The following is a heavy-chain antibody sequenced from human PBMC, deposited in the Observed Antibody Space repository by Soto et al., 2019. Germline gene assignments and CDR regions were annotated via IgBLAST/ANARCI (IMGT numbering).Heavy chain of an antibody. D-gene: IGHD1-26*01. V-gene: IGHV3-48*02. CDR1: GFTFSSYS. CDR3: ARDSGRGGADDY. J-gene: IGHJ4*02. Sequence: EVQLVESGGGLVQPGGSLRLSCAASGFTFSSYSMTWVRQAPGKGLEWVSYIGKSSSPIFYADSVRGRFFISRDNAKNSLCLQMNSLRDVDTAVYYCARDSGRGGADDYWGQGTLVTVSS. CDR2: IGKSSSPI.